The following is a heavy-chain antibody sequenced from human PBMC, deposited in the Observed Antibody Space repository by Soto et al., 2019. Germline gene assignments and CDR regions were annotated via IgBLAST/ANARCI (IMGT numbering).Heavy chain of an antibody. CDR3: AKVRASYLSASYFYYALDV. V-gene: IGHV3-23*01. J-gene: IGHJ6*02. D-gene: IGHD3-10*01. CDR2: ISGSGSSV. Sequence: EVELLESGGGLVRPGGSLRLSCAASGFTFSHYVLSWVRQSPERGLEWVSSISGSGSSVYVADSVRGRFIMSRDLSTNTVSLQMSSLRAEDTAVYYCAKVRASYLSASYFYYALDVWGQGTTVTVSS. CDR1: GFTFSHYV.